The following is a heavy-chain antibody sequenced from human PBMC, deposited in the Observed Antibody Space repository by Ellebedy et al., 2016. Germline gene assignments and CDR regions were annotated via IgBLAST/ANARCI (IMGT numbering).Heavy chain of an antibody. D-gene: IGHD6-6*01. CDR1: GFTFSSYA. J-gene: IGHJ6*03. Sequence: GESLKISCAASGFTFSSYAMSWVRQAPGKGLEWVSAISGSGGSTYYADSVKGRFTISRDNSKNTLYLQMNSLRAEDTAVYYCAKGAERGRAARPLYYYYYMDVWGKGTTVTVSS. CDR2: ISGSGGST. CDR3: AKGAERGRAARPLYYYYYMDV. V-gene: IGHV3-23*01.